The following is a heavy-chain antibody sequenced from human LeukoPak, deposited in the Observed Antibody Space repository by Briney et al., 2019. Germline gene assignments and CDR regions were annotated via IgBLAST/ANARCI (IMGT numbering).Heavy chain of an antibody. CDR3: ARAAYSYYYGSGSLSWFDP. J-gene: IGHJ5*02. Sequence: SETLSLTCTVCGGSISSSSYYWGWIRQPPGKGLEWIGSIYYSGSTYYNPSLKSRVTISVDTSKNQFSLKLSSVTAADTAVYYCARAAYSYYYGSGSLSWFDPWGQGTLVTVSS. CDR2: IYYSGST. CDR1: GGSISSSSYY. D-gene: IGHD3-10*01. V-gene: IGHV4-39*07.